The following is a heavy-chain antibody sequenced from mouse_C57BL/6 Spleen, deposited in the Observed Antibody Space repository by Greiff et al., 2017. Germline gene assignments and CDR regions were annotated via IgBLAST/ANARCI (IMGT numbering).Heavy chain of an antibody. Sequence: VQLQQSGPELVKPGASVKISCKASGYAFSSSWMNWVKQRPGKGLEWIGRIYPGDGDTNYNGKFKGKATLTADKSSSTAYMQLSSLTSEDSAVYFCARLYYDSTPFDYWGQGTTLTVSS. J-gene: IGHJ2*01. CDR2: IYPGDGDT. V-gene: IGHV1-82*01. CDR1: GYAFSSSW. CDR3: ARLYYDSTPFDY. D-gene: IGHD2-4*01.